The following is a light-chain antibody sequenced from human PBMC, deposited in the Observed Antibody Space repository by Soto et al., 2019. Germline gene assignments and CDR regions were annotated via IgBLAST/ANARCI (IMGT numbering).Light chain of an antibody. J-gene: IGLJ1*01. CDR3: SSYTSSDTLD. CDR2: DVS. V-gene: IGLV2-14*01. CDR1: NRDIGGYNY. Sequence: QSALTQPASVSGSPGQSIIISCTGSNRDIGGYNYVSWYQQHPGQAPKLLIYDVSNRPSGVSNRFSASKSGNTASLTISGLQAEDEADYYCSSYTSSDTLDFGTGTKLTVL.